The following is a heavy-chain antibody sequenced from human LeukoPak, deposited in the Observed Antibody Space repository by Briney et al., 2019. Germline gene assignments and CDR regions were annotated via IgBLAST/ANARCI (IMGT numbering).Heavy chain of an antibody. CDR2: ISYDGSNK. Sequence: GGSLRLSCAASGFTFSSYSMNWVRQAPGKGLEWVAVISYDGSNKYYADSVKGRFTISRDNSKNTLYLQMNSLSAEDTAVYYCAKSRMIVVVPAAIIGWGQGTLVTVSS. V-gene: IGHV3-30*18. D-gene: IGHD2-2*01. CDR3: AKSRMIVVVPAAIIG. CDR1: GFTFSSYS. J-gene: IGHJ4*02.